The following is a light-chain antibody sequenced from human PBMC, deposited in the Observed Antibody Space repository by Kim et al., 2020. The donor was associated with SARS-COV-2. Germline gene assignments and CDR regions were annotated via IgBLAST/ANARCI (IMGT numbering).Light chain of an antibody. CDR3: HSRDTSGNRVV. J-gene: IGLJ2*01. CDR1: SLTGYY. CDR2: GRN. V-gene: IGLV3-19*01. Sequence: GQTVTITCQGDSLTGYYASWYQQKPGQAPVLVLYGRNNRPSGIPDRFSGSSSGQTSSLTINGAQAEDEADYYCHSRDTSGNRVVFGGGTQLTVL.